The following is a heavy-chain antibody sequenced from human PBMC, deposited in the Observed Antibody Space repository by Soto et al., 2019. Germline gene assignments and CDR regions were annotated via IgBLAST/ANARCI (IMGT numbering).Heavy chain of an antibody. V-gene: IGHV1-3*04. D-gene: IGHD1-26*01. J-gene: IGHJ4*02. CDR3: VRERLGALTDY. CDR2: INTGKGNT. Sequence: ASVKVSCKASGYTFTANAVHWVLQAPGQRLEWMGWINTGKGNTYYSQNFQGRVTITRDTSASTVYMELSSLRSEDTAVYYCVRERLGALTDYRGPGTLVTVSS. CDR1: GYTFTANA.